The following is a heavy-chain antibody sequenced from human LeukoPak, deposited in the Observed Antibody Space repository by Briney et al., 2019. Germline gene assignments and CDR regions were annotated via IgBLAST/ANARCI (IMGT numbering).Heavy chain of an antibody. Sequence: SETLSLTCTVSGGSISSYYWSWIRQPPGKGLERIGYIYYSGSTNYNPSPKSRVTISVDTSKNQFSLKLSSVTAADTAVYYCARATNYDYVWGSYHIFDYWGQGTLVTVSS. J-gene: IGHJ4*02. CDR2: IYYSGST. CDR3: ARATNYDYVWGSYHIFDY. D-gene: IGHD3-16*02. CDR1: GGSISSYY. V-gene: IGHV4-59*01.